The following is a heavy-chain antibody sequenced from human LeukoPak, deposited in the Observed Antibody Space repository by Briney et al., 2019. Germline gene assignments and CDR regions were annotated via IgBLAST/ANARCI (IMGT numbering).Heavy chain of an antibody. V-gene: IGHV3-23*01. J-gene: IGHJ5*02. CDR1: GFTFSNYA. CDR3: SKDPVPHGNGLYWFDP. Sequence: GGSLRLSCAASGFTFSNYAVSWVRQAPGKGLEWVSGISGSGAKTYYADSVKGRFTISRDNSRNTLYIQMNSLRVEDTAVYYCSKDPVPHGNGLYWFDPWGQGTAVPVSS. CDR2: ISGSGAKT. D-gene: IGHD1-14*01.